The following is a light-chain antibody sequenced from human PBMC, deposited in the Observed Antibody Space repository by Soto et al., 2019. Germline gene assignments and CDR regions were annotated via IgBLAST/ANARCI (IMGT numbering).Light chain of an antibody. CDR3: GTWDSSLSGYV. CDR1: TSNIGNNY. CDR2: END. J-gene: IGLJ1*01. V-gene: IGLV1-51*02. Sequence: QSVLTQPPSASGTPGQRVTISCSGSTSNIGNNYVSWFQQLPGTAPKLLIYENDKRPSGIPDRFSGSTSGTSATLGITGLQTGDEADYYCGTWDSSLSGYVFATGTKVTVL.